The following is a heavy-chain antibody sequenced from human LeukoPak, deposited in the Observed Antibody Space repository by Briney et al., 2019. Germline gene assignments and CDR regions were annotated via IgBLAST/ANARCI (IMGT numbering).Heavy chain of an antibody. CDR1: GFTFSSYA. D-gene: IGHD2-15*01. CDR2: ISGSGGST. J-gene: IGHJ4*02. Sequence: GGSLRLSCAASGFTFSSYAMSWVRQAPGKGLEGVSAISGSGGSTYYADSVKGRFTISRDNSKNTLSLQMTSLRAEDTDVYYCAGVVAATGYFDYWGQGTLVTVSS. CDR3: AGVVAATGYFDY. V-gene: IGHV3-23*01.